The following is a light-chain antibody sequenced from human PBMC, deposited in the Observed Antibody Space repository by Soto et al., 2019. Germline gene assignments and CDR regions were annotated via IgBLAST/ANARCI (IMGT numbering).Light chain of an antibody. CDR2: GAS. J-gene: IGKJ3*01. CDR3: QHYNNWRT. V-gene: IGKV3-15*01. CDR1: QSVNSN. Sequence: EILMTQSPATLSVSPGERATLSCRASQSVNSNVAGYQQQPGQATRLLMFGASTRATGVPDRFSGSGSETDFPLTSRSLQYDDFAHYYCQHYNNWRTFGPGTKVEIK.